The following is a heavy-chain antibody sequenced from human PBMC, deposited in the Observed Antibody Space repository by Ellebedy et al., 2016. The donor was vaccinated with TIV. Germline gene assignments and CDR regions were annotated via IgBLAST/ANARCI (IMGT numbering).Heavy chain of an antibody. V-gene: IGHV1-8*02. CDR3: ARRQFYMSDY. Sequence: AASVKVSCKASGYSFTTHPITWVRQAPGQGLEWMGWMNPNSGNTGYAQKFQGRVTMTRNTSISTAYMELSSLTFEDTAVYYCARRQFYMSDYWGQGTLVTVSS. CDR2: MNPNSGNT. J-gene: IGHJ4*02. D-gene: IGHD5-24*01. CDR1: GYSFTTHP.